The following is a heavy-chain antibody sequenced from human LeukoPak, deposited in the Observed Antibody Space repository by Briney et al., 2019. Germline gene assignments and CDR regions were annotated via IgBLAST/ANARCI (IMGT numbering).Heavy chain of an antibody. CDR1: GFTVSSNY. J-gene: IGHJ4*02. Sequence: PGGSLRLSCAASGFTVSSNYMSWVRQAPGKGLEWVSVIYSGGSTYYADSVKGRFTISRDNSKNTLYLQMNSLRAEDTAVYYCAKDGPQLEPRYWGQGTLVTVSS. CDR3: AKDGPQLEPRY. CDR2: IYSGGST. V-gene: IGHV3-53*01. D-gene: IGHD1-1*01.